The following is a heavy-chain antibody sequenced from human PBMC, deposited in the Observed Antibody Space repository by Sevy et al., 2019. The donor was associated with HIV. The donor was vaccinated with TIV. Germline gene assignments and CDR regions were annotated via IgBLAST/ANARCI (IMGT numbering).Heavy chain of an antibody. CDR2: ISSSSNYI. Sequence: GGSLRLSCAASGFTFSTYTMNWVRQAPGKGLQWISSISSSSNYIYYADSVKGRFTISRDNAKNSLYIQMNSLRAEDTAQFYCARPYGSGSWEAFDIWGQGTMVTVSS. D-gene: IGHD3-10*01. CDR1: GFTFSTYT. J-gene: IGHJ3*02. CDR3: ARPYGSGSWEAFDI. V-gene: IGHV3-21*01.